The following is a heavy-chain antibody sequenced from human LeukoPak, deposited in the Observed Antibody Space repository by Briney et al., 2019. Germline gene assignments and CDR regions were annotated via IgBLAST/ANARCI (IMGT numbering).Heavy chain of an antibody. D-gene: IGHD3-22*01. V-gene: IGHV3-23*01. J-gene: IGHJ4*02. Sequence: PGGSLRLSCTASGFTFSSYAMSWVRQAPGKGLEWVSAISGSGGSTYYADSVKGRFTISRDNSKNTLYLQMNSLRAEDTAVYYCAKSPMYYDSSGCPLNWGQGTLVAVSS. CDR1: GFTFSSYA. CDR3: AKSPMYYDSSGCPLN. CDR2: ISGSGGST.